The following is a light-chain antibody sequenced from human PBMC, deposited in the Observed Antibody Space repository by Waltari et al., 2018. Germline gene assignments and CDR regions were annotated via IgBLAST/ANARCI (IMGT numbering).Light chain of an antibody. J-gene: IGKJ2*01. CDR2: MAS. Sequence: DIQMTQSPSTLSASVGDRVTISCRASQSVGTWLAWYQQKPGKAPKLLIYMASSLESGVPSRFSGSRSETEFTLTISGLQPDDFATYSCQQYSSFSTFGQGTK. CDR1: QSVGTW. CDR3: QQYSSFST. V-gene: IGKV1-5*03.